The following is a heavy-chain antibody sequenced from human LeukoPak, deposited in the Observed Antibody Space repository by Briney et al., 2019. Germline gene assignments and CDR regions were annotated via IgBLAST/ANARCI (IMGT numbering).Heavy chain of an antibody. CDR3: ARDGDSSGYPGRDY. Sequence: ASVKVSCKASGYTFTSYGISWVRQAPGQGLEWMGWISAYNGNTNYAQKLRGRVTMTTDTSTSTAYMEPRSLRSDDTAVYYCARDGDSSGYPGRDYWGQGTLVTVSS. D-gene: IGHD6-19*01. J-gene: IGHJ4*02. CDR2: ISAYNGNT. CDR1: GYTFTSYG. V-gene: IGHV1-18*01.